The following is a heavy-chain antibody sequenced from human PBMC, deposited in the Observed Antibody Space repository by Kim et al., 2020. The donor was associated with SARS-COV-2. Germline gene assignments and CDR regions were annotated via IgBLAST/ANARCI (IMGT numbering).Heavy chain of an antibody. J-gene: IGHJ4*02. V-gene: IGHV3-23*01. Sequence: GGSLRLSCAASGFTFSSYAMSWVRQAPGKGLEWVSAISGSGGSTYYADSVKGRFTISRDNSKNTLYLQMNSLRAEDTAVYYCAKYVRGFSGWPVTGTPFDYWGQGTLVTVSS. CDR3: AKYVRGFSGWPVTGTPFDY. CDR1: GFTFSSYA. D-gene: IGHD6-19*01. CDR2: ISGSGGST.